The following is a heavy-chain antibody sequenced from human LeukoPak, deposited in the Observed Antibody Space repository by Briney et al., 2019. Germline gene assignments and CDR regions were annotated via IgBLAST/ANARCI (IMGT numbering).Heavy chain of an antibody. D-gene: IGHD5-12*01. V-gene: IGHV3-7*01. Sequence: PGGSLRLSCAASGFTFSSYWMSWVRQAPGKGLEWVANIKQDGSEKYYVDSVKGRFTISRDNAKNTLYLQMNSLRAEDTAVYYCARVFGYSGYEPFDYWGQGTLVTVSS. CDR1: GFTFSSYW. CDR2: IKQDGSEK. J-gene: IGHJ4*02. CDR3: ARVFGYSGYEPFDY.